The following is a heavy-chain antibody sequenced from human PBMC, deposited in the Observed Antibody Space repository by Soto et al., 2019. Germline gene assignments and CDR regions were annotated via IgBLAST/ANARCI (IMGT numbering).Heavy chain of an antibody. J-gene: IGHJ4*02. V-gene: IGHV3-23*01. CDR2: ISGSGVST. CDR3: AKALSGYNWNPDY. D-gene: IGHD1-1*01. Sequence: GGSLRLSCAASGFTFSSYAMSWVRQAPGKGLEWVSAISGSGVSTYYADSVKGRFTISRDNSKNTLYLQMNSLRAEDTAVYYCAKALSGYNWNPDYWGQGTLVTVSS. CDR1: GFTFSSYA.